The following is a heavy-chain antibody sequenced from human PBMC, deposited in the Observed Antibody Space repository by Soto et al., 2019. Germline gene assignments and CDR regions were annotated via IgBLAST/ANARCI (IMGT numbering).Heavy chain of an antibody. CDR1: GGSISGSGYY. V-gene: IGHV4-39*07. CDR3: ARRSPLLSAFDI. Sequence: PSETLSLTCTVSGGSISGSGYYWGWIRQPPGKGLEWIGTIYYSGSTYSNSSLKSRVTISVDTSKNQFSLKLSSVTAADTAVYYCARRSPLLSAFDIWGQGTMVTVSS. D-gene: IGHD2-8*02. CDR2: IYYSGST. J-gene: IGHJ3*02.